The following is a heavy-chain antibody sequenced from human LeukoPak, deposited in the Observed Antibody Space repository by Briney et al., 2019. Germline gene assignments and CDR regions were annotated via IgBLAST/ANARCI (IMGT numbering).Heavy chain of an antibody. V-gene: IGHV3-30*03. CDR1: GFTFSSYG. CDR3: ARTKYYGSERELGY. J-gene: IGHJ4*02. D-gene: IGHD3-10*01. CDR2: ISYDGSNK. Sequence: GGSLRLSCAASGFTFSSYGMHWVRQAPGKGLEWVAVISYDGSNKYYADSVKGRFTISRDNSKNTLYLQMNSLRSEDTAVYYCARTKYYGSERELGYWGQGTLVTVSS.